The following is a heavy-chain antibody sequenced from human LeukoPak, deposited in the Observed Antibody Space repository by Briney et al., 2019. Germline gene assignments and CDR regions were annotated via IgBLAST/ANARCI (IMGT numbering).Heavy chain of an antibody. CDR1: GFTFSSFA. D-gene: IGHD7-27*01. Sequence: PGGSLRLSRAASGFTFSSFAMSWVRQAPGKGLEWVSGISGDAGRTYYADSVKGRFTIYRDNSKNTLYLQMNSLGAEDTAVYYCVQDWAWGAFAYWGQGTLVTVSS. V-gene: IGHV3-23*01. J-gene: IGHJ4*02. CDR3: VQDWAWGAFAY. CDR2: ISGDAGRT.